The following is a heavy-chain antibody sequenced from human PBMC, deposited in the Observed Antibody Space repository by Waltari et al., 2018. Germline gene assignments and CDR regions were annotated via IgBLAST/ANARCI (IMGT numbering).Heavy chain of an antibody. CDR2: ISSTGDT. V-gene: IGHV3-13*01. Sequence: EVQLVESGGGLVQPGGSLRLSCAASGFPFSSNDMHWVRQAKGKGLEWVSAISSTGDTYYAASVRGRFTISRENAQRSVYLQMNSLRAGDTALYYCATISSVAIHWGQGTTVTVSS. J-gene: IGHJ6*02. CDR3: ATISSVAIH. D-gene: IGHD2-15*01. CDR1: GFPFSSND.